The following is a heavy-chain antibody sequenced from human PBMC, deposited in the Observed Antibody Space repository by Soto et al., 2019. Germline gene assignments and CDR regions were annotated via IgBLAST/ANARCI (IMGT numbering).Heavy chain of an antibody. CDR3: AGGPGYCSGGSCYLFAY. V-gene: IGHV1-3*01. CDR1: GYTFTSYA. J-gene: IGHJ4*02. Sequence: QVQLVQSGAEVKKPGASVKVSCKASGYTFTSYAMHWVRQAPGQRLEWMGWINAGNGNTKYSQKFQGRVTITRDTSASTAYMEPSSLRSEDTAVYYCAGGPGYCSGGSCYLFAYWGQGTLVTVSS. CDR2: INAGNGNT. D-gene: IGHD2-15*01.